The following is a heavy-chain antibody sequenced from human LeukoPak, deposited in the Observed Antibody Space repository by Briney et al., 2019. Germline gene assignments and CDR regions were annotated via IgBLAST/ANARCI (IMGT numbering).Heavy chain of an antibody. CDR1: GGSISSSSYY. CDR2: IYYSGST. J-gene: IGHJ6*02. Sequence: SETLSLTCTVSGGSISSSSYYWGWIRQPPGKGLEWIGSIYYSGSTYYTPSLESRVTISIDTSKNQFSLKLSSVTAADTAVYYCARDIQGGMDVWGQGTTVTVSS. D-gene: IGHD2-21*01. CDR3: ARDIQGGMDV. V-gene: IGHV4-39*02.